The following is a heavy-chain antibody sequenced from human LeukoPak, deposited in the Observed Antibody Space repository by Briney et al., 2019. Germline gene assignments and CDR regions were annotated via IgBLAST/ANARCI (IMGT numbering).Heavy chain of an antibody. D-gene: IGHD2-2*02. J-gene: IGHJ6*03. V-gene: IGHV1-18*01. CDR2: ISAYNGNT. Sequence: ASVKVSCNASGYTFTSYGISWVRQAPGQGLEWMGWISAYNGNTNYAQKLQGRVTMTTDTSTSTAYMELRSLRSDDTAVYYCARAGVGYCSSTSCYTGDYYYYMDVWGKGTTVTVSS. CDR1: GYTFTSYG. CDR3: ARAGVGYCSSTSCYTGDYYYYMDV.